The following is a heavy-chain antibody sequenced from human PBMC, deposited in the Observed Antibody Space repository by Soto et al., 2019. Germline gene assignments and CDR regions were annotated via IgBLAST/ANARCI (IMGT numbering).Heavy chain of an antibody. Sequence: PGGSLRLSCAASGFTFSAFGMSWVRQAPGKGLEWVSVISASGDATYYSASVKGRFTLSRDNSKNALYLQMSSLTVADTAVYYCAKKVTVSAVDPADYWGQGTQVTV. V-gene: IGHV3-23*01. CDR3: AKKVTVSAVDPADY. CDR1: GFTFSAFG. CDR2: ISASGDAT. J-gene: IGHJ4*02. D-gene: IGHD3-3*01.